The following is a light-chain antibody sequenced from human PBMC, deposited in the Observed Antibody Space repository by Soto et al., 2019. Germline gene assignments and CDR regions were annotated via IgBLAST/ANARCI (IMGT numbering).Light chain of an antibody. CDR2: DVS. V-gene: IGLV2-11*01. CDR3: SSYAGSNTWV. J-gene: IGLJ3*02. CDR1: SSDVGAYNY. Sequence: QSALTQPRSVSGSPGQSVTISCTGTSSDVGAYNYVSWYQQHPGKAPKLMIYDVSKRPPGVPDRFSGSKSGNTASLTISGLQAEDEADYYCSSYAGSNTWVFGGGTKLTVL.